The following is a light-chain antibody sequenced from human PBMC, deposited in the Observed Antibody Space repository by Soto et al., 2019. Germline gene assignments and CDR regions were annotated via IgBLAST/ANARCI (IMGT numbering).Light chain of an antibody. CDR3: QQSYSSPYT. Sequence: DIQMTQSPSSLSASVGDRVTITCRASQSIYSSLNWYHQKPGKAPKLLIYAASNLQSGGPSRFSVSGSGTDFTLSISSLQPEDFVTYYCQQSYSSPYTFGQGTKLEI. CDR2: AAS. V-gene: IGKV1-39*01. J-gene: IGKJ2*01. CDR1: QSIYSS.